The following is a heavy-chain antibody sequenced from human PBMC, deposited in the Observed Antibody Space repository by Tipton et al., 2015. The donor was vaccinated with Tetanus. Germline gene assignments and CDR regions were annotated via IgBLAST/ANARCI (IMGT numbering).Heavy chain of an antibody. J-gene: IGHJ6*02. V-gene: IGHV4-59*01. D-gene: IGHD2-21*01. CDR2: IYYTGST. CDR1: GGSMNSYY. CDR3: ARLTGHSMGDVDYYYFGMDV. Sequence: TLSLTCTVSGGSMNSYYWSWIRQPPGKGLEWIGYIYYTGSTNYNPSLKSGVTISLDTSKNQFSLKLTSVSAAGTAVYYCARLTGHSMGDVDYYYFGMDVWGQGTKVTVSS.